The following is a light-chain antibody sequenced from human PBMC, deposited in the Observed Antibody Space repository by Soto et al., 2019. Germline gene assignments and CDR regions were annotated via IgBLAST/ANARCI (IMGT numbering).Light chain of an antibody. CDR1: QNVGLN. V-gene: IGKV3-11*01. Sequence: EMVLTQSPATLSLSPGESATLSCRASQNVGLNFAWYQQKSGQPPRLLIHTASSRATGIPARFSCSGSRTDINITINSLEPEDIAVYYCQERGRWPRATFGGGTKVEMK. J-gene: IGKJ4*01. CDR3: QERGRWPRAT. CDR2: TAS.